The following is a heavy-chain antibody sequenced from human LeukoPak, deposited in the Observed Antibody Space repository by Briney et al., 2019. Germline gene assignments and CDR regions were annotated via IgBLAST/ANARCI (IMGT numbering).Heavy chain of an antibody. V-gene: IGHV3-74*01. J-gene: IGHJ4*02. D-gene: IGHD5-18*01. CDR2: INTDGSST. CDR1: GFTFSSYW. Sequence: GGSLRLSCAASGFTFSSYWMHWVRQAPGKGLVWVSRINTDGSSTSYADSVKGRFTISRDNAKNTLDLQMNSLRAEDTAVYYCATGYNYGFYYWGQGTLVTVSS. CDR3: ATGYNYGFYY.